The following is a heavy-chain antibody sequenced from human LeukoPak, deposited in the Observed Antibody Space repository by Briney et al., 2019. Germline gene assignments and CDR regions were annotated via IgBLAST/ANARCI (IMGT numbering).Heavy chain of an antibody. J-gene: IGHJ5*02. CDR3: AKGGQDFDFWRFDL. V-gene: IGHV3-23*01. Sequence: GGSLRLSCAASGFTFSDSAVSWARHSPGGGLKWVSSISDTGGRTYYADSVKGRFTITRDNSRNTVNLQMNSLRAGDTARYYCAKGGQDFDFWRFDLWGQGILVIVSS. CDR1: GFTFSDSA. CDR2: ISDTGGRT. D-gene: IGHD3-3*01.